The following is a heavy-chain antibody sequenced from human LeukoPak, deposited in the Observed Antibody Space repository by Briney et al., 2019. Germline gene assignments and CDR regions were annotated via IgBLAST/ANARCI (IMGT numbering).Heavy chain of an antibody. J-gene: IGHJ4*02. CDR1: GYTFTSYD. CDR3: ARIGDILTGYYYFDY. D-gene: IGHD3-9*01. Sequence: GASVKVSCKASGYTFTSYDINWMRQATGQGLEWMGWMNPNSGNTGYAQKFQGRVTMTRNTSISTAYMELSSLRSEDTAVYYCARIGDILTGYYYFDYWGQGTLVTVSS. CDR2: MNPNSGNT. V-gene: IGHV1-8*01.